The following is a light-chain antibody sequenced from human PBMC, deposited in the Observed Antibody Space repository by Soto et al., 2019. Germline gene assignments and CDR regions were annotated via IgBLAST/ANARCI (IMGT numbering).Light chain of an antibody. CDR1: RSVSSY. V-gene: IGKV3-11*01. CDR2: DAS. CDR3: QHPNDWPRRRT. J-gene: IGKJ4*01. Sequence: EIVLTQSPATLSLSPGERATLSCGASRSVSSYLAWYQQKPGQAPRLLIYDASYMATGIPARVSGSGSGTDFTLTISTPDPDVFALYCCQHPNDWPRRRTCGGGTKVEIK.